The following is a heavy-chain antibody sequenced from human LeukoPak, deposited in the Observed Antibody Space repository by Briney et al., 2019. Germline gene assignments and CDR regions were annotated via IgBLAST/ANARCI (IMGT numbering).Heavy chain of an antibody. D-gene: IGHD3-10*02. CDR2: INHSGST. CDR3: ARHLVPALGWFDP. CDR1: GGSISSGDYY. J-gene: IGHJ5*02. Sequence: SETLSLTCTVSGGSISSGDYYWSWIRQPPGKGLEWIGEINHSGSTNYNPSLKSRVTISVDTSKNQFSLKLSSVTAADTAVYYCARHLVPALGWFDPWGQGTLVTVSS. V-gene: IGHV4-39*01.